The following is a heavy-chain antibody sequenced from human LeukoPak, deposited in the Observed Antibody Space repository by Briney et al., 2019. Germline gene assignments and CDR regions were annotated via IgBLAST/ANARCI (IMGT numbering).Heavy chain of an antibody. V-gene: IGHV3-33*01. CDR3: ARARDVAYCGGDCYSPGDY. J-gene: IGHJ4*02. D-gene: IGHD2-21*02. Sequence: PGGSLRLSCAASGFTFSSYGMHWVRQAPGKGLEWVAVIWFDGSNKYYADSVKGRFTISRDNSKNTLYLQMNSLRAEDTAVYYCARARDVAYCGGDCYSPGDYWGQGTLVTVSS. CDR2: IWFDGSNK. CDR1: GFTFSSYG.